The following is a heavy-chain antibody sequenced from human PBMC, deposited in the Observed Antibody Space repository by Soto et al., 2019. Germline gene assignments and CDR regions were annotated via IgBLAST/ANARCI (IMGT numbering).Heavy chain of an antibody. CDR2: INPSGGST. CDR1: GYTFTSYY. CDR3: ARDAKNEYYYDSSGYSEFDY. D-gene: IGHD3-22*01. J-gene: IGHJ4*02. V-gene: IGHV1-46*01. Sequence: ASVKVSCKASGYTFTSYYMHWVRQAPGQGLEWMGIINPSGGSTSYAQKFQGRVTMTRDTSTSTVYMELSSLRSEDTAVYYCARDAKNEYYYDSSGYSEFDYWGQGTLVTVSS.